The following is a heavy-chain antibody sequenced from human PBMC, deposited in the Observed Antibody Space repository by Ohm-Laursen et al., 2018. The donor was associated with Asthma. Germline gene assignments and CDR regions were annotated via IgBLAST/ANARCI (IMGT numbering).Heavy chain of an antibody. J-gene: IGHJ4*02. Sequence: SLRLSCAASGFIFDEYAMHWVRQAPGKGLEWVAVISYDGSNKYYADSVKGRFTISRDNSKNTLYLQMNSLRAEDTAVYYCARDLGSSGYLGWGQGTLVTVSS. CDR3: ARDLGSSGYLG. CDR1: GFIFDEYA. CDR2: ISYDGSNK. V-gene: IGHV3-30-3*01. D-gene: IGHD3-22*01.